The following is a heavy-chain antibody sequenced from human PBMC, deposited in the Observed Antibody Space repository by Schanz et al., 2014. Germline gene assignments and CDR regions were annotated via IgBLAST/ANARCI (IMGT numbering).Heavy chain of an antibody. CDR3: ARGGTREHAFDI. CDR2: IVPILTIP. J-gene: IGHJ3*02. CDR1: GYTFTSSG. D-gene: IGHD3-16*01. V-gene: IGHV1-69*04. Sequence: QVQLVQSGAEMKKPGASVRVSCKASGYTFTSSGFSWVRQAPGQGLEWMGRIVPILTIPNYAEKFQGRVTITADKSTSTAYMDLSSLTSEDTAVYYCARGGTREHAFDIWGQGTLVTVSS.